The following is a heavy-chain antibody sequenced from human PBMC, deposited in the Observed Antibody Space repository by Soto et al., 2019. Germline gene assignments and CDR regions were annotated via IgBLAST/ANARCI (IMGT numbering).Heavy chain of an antibody. CDR3: AKDRRITIFGSRPPDAFDI. J-gene: IGHJ3*02. CDR2: ISGSGGST. CDR1: GFTFSSYA. V-gene: IGHV3-23*01. Sequence: GGSLRLSCAASGFTFSSYAMSWARQAPGKGLKWVSAISGSGGSTYNADSVKGRFTISRDNSKNTLYLQMHSLRAEDTAVYYCAKDRRITIFGSRPPDAFDIWGQGTLVTVSS. D-gene: IGHD3-3*01.